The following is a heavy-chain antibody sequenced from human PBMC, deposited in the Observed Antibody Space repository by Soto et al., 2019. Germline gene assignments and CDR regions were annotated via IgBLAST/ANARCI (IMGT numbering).Heavy chain of an antibody. Sequence: QVQLQESGPGLVKPSQTLSLTCTVSGGSISSGDYYWSWIRQPPGKGLEWIGYIYYSGSTYYNPSLKSRFTISVDTSKNQSPLKLSSVTAADTAVYYCAREGSDYGAYFDYWGQGTLVTVSS. CDR1: GGSISSGDYY. CDR3: AREGSDYGAYFDY. CDR2: IYYSGST. J-gene: IGHJ4*02. D-gene: IGHD4-17*01. V-gene: IGHV4-30-4*01.